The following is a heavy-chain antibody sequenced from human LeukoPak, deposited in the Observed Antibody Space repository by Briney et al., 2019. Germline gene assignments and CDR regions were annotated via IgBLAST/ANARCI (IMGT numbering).Heavy chain of an antibody. V-gene: IGHV4-4*07. D-gene: IGHD5-24*01. CDR3: AREDGYNFDFDY. Sequence: NPSETLSLTCTVSGGSIRSYYWSWIRQPAGKGLEWIGRIYTSGSTNYNPSLKSRVTMSVDTSKSQISLKLSSVTAADTAVYYCAREDGYNFDFDYWGQGTLVTVSS. J-gene: IGHJ4*02. CDR2: IYTSGST. CDR1: GGSIRSYY.